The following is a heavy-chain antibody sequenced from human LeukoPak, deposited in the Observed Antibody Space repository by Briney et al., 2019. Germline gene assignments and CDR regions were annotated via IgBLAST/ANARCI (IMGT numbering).Heavy chain of an antibody. D-gene: IGHD3-22*01. J-gene: IGHJ4*02. CDR3: GREGYYDSSLDY. CDR2: IKQDGSEK. CDR1: GFTFSRYW. V-gene: IGHV3-7*01. Sequence: GGSLRLSCAASGFTFSRYWMIWARQAPGKGLEWVANIKQDGSEKYYVDSVKGRFTISRDDAKNSLYLQMNSLRAEDTAEYYCGREGYYDSSLDYWGQGTLVTVSS.